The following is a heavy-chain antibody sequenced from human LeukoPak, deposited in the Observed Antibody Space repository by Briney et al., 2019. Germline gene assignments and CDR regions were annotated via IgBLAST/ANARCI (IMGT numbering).Heavy chain of an antibody. D-gene: IGHD2-15*01. CDR2: IRSKAYGGTA. CDR3: TRVQVVVGAMAAFDI. V-gene: IGHV3-49*04. J-gene: IGHJ3*02. CDR1: GFTFGDYA. Sequence: GGSLTLSCTASGFTFGDYAVSWVRQAPGKGLEWVGFIRSKAYGGTAEYAASVKGRLSISRDDSKSIAYLQMNSLKSEDTAVYYCTRVQVVVGAMAAFDIWGQGTMVTVSS.